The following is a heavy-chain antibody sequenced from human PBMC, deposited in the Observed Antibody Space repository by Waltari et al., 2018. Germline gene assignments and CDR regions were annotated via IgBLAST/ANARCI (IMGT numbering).Heavy chain of an antibody. CDR1: GGSISSSY. V-gene: IGHV4-59*01. CDR2: IYYSGST. Sequence: PVLVKPSETLSLTCPVSGGSISSSYWSWTRQPPGKGLDWIGYIYYSGSTNYNPSLKSRVTISVDTSKNQFSLKLSSVTAADTAVYYCARVPHTSRGAFDIWGQGTMVTVSS. CDR3: ARVPHTSRGAFDI. J-gene: IGHJ3*02. D-gene: IGHD6-13*01.